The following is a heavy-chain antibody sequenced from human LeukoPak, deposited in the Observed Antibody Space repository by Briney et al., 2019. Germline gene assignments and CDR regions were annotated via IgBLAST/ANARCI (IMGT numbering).Heavy chain of an antibody. CDR2: ISIGGDKK. CDR3: AKGVQWELPLEY. Sequence: GGSLRLSCAASGFTFSSYAMSWVRQAPSKGLEWVSAISIGGDKKYYADSVKGRFTISRDKSKNTLYLQMNSLKAEDTAVYYCAKGVQWELPLEYWGQGTLVTVSS. CDR1: GFTFSSYA. V-gene: IGHV3-23*01. J-gene: IGHJ4*02. D-gene: IGHD1-26*01.